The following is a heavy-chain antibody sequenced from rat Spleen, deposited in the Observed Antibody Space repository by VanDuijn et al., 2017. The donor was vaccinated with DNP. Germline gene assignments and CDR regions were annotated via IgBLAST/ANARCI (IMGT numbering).Heavy chain of an antibody. V-gene: IGHV5S11*01. Sequence: EVQLVESGGGLVQPGRSMKLSCAASGFTFSNYYMAWVRQAPTKGLEWVAAISTGGGNTYYRDSVKGRFTISRDNAKSTLYLQMDSLRSEETATYYCTKAGGYSPWYFDYWGQGTLVTVSS. CDR1: GFTFSNYY. J-gene: IGHJ3*01. CDR2: ISTGGGNT. D-gene: IGHD1-11*01. CDR3: TKAGGYSPWYFDY.